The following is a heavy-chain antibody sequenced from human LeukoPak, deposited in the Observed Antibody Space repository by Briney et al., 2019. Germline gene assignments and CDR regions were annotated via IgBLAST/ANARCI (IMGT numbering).Heavy chain of an antibody. CDR3: ARDSKRYYGNNWFDP. Sequence: GGSLRLSCAASGFTFSSYRMSWVRQTPGKGLEWLSYITQTGGTIYYADSVKGRFTISRDNAKNSLYLQMNSLRAEDAAVYYCARDSKRYYGNNWFDPWGQGTLVTVSS. V-gene: IGHV3-48*04. CDR2: ITQTGGTI. D-gene: IGHD3-10*01. CDR1: GFTFSSYR. J-gene: IGHJ5*02.